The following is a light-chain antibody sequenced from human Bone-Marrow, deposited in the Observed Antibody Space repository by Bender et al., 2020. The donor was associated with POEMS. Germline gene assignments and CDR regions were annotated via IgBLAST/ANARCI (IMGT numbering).Light chain of an antibody. CDR2: DVS. Sequence: QSALTQPRSVSGSPGQSVAISCTGTSSDVGGYDFVSWYQQYPGKAPKLMIFDVSKGPSGGPDRFSGSKSGDSASLTIYGLQAEDEADYYCCSYVRDRWMVGGGTRVTVL. CDR1: SSDVGGYDF. V-gene: IGLV2-11*01. J-gene: IGLJ3*02. CDR3: CSYVRDRWM.